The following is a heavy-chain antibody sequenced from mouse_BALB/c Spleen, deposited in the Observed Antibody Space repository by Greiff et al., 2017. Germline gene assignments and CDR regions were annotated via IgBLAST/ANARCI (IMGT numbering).Heavy chain of an antibody. CDR2: ISSGGSYT. CDR3: ARHDGYDEDYAMDY. J-gene: IGHJ4*01. CDR1: GFTFSSYG. V-gene: IGHV5-6*02. D-gene: IGHD2-2*01. Sequence: DVKLVESGGDLVKPGGSLKLSCAASGFTFSSYGMSWVRQTPDKRLEWVATISSGGSYTYYPDSVKGRFTISRDNAKNTLYLQMSSLKSEDTAMYYCARHDGYDEDYAMDYWGQGTSVTVSS.